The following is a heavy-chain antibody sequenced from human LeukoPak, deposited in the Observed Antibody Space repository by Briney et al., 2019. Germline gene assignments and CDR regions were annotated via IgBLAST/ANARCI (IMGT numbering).Heavy chain of an antibody. V-gene: IGHV3-23*01. J-gene: IGHJ3*02. CDR1: GFAFSSYA. CDR3: AKAITMIVVVPDAFDI. D-gene: IGHD3-22*01. Sequence: GGSLRLSCAASGFAFSSYAMSWVRQAPGKGLEWVSAISGSGGNTYYADSVKGWFTISRDNSKNTLYLQMISLRAEDTAVYYCAKAITMIVVVPDAFDIWGQGTMVIVSS. CDR2: ISGSGGNT.